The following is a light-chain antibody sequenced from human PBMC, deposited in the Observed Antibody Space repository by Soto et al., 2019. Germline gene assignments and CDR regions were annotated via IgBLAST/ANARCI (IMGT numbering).Light chain of an antibody. CDR1: QSVSYN. CDR2: GAF. V-gene: IGKV3-15*01. CDR3: QQYKNWPPLT. Sequence: EIVMTQSPATLSVSPGETATLSRRASQSVSYNLAWYQQKPGQGPRLLIYGAFTRATGIPARFSGSGSGTEVTLTISSLQSEDFAVYYCQQYKNWPPLTFGGGTKVEIK. J-gene: IGKJ4*01.